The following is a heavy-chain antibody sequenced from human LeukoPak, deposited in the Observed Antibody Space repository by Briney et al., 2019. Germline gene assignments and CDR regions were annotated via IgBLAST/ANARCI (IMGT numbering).Heavy chain of an antibody. D-gene: IGHD3-22*01. CDR2: ISGSAGST. V-gene: IGHV3-23*01. Sequence: PGGSLRLSCAASGFTFSNYAMNWVRQAPGKGLEWVSAISGSAGSTYYADSVKGRFTITRDNSKNTLYLQMNSLRAEDTAVYYCAKGADYSDGSGYYHCWGQGTLVTVSS. J-gene: IGHJ4*02. CDR3: AKGADYSDGSGYYHC. CDR1: GFTFSNYA.